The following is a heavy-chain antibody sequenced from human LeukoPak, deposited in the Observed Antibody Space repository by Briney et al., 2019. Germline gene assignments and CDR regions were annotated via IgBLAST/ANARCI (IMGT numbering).Heavy chain of an antibody. V-gene: IGHV3-30-3*01. CDR3: AKGEPDDLAAAGTPFDY. D-gene: IGHD6-13*01. CDR1: GFTFSSYA. Sequence: GGSLRLSCAASGFTFSSYAMHWVRQAPGKGLEWVAVISYDGSNKYYADSVKGRFTISRDNSKNTLYLQMNSLRAEDTAVYYCAKGEPDDLAAAGTPFDYWGQGTLVTVSS. CDR2: ISYDGSNK. J-gene: IGHJ4*02.